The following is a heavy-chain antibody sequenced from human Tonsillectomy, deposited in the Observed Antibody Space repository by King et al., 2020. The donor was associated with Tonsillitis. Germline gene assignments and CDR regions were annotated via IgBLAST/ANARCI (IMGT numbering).Heavy chain of an antibody. V-gene: IGHV3-21*04. D-gene: IGHD3-10*01. CDR3: ARGFDYGSGGRHF. Sequence: VQLVESGGGPVKPGGSLRLSCAASGFTFSNYGFNWVRQAPGKGLEWVASITSGGTYLYYADSVRGRFTVSRDNAKNSLYLQMNSLRAEDTAVYFCARGFDYGSGGRHFGGQGTLVTVPS. J-gene: IGHJ4*02. CDR2: ITSGGTYL. CDR1: GFTFSNYG.